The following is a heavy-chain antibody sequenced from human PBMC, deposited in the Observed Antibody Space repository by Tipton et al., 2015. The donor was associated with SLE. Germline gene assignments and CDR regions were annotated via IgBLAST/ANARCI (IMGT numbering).Heavy chain of an antibody. J-gene: IGHJ2*01. Sequence: TLSLTCTVSGGSISNSNYWWGWVRQPPGKGLEWIGFIFYSGSTHDSPSLKSRITISVDTSKNQFSLKLNSLTAADTAIYYCARQVGLGRWYFDLWGRGALVTVSS. CDR3: ARQVGLGRWYFDL. V-gene: IGHV4-39*07. D-gene: IGHD1-26*01. CDR1: GGSISNSNYW. CDR2: IFYSGST.